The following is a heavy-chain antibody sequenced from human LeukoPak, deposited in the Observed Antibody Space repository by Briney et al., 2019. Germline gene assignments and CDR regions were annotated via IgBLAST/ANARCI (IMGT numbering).Heavy chain of an antibody. V-gene: IGHV3-9*01. D-gene: IGHD6-19*01. Sequence: QAGGSLRLSCAASGFTFDDYAMHWVRHAPGKGLEWVSGISWNSGSIGYADSVKGRFTISRDNAKNSLYLQMNSLRAEDTALYYCAKGSSGSNQKGTFDIWGQGTMVTVSS. CDR2: ISWNSGSI. J-gene: IGHJ3*02. CDR1: GFTFDDYA. CDR3: AKGSSGSNQKGTFDI.